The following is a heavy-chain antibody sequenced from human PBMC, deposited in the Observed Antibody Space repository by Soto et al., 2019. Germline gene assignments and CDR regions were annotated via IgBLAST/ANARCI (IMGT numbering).Heavy chain of an antibody. D-gene: IGHD3-10*01. V-gene: IGHV1-8*01. J-gene: IGHJ6*02. Sequence: QVQLVQSGAEVKKPGASVKVSCKASGYTFSSYDINWVRQAPGQGLEWMGWMNPNSGDTGYAQKFLGRLTMTRYSSIRTVYMELNSLSSEDTAVYYCARVNYYGSGSYEDFFYYYGMDVWGQGTTVTVSS. CDR3: ARVNYYGSGSYEDFFYYYGMDV. CDR2: MNPNSGDT. CDR1: GYTFSSYD.